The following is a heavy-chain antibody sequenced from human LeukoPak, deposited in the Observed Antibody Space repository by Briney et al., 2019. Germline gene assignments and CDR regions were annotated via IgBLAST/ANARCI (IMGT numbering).Heavy chain of an antibody. CDR2: IYHIGST. Sequence: SQTLSLTCSVSGGSIGTGGYFWTWIRQPPGKGLEWIGHIYHIGSTSYNPSLKSRVTISVDRSKNQFSLKLSSVTAADTAVYYCARDRVPSGSYYYYYGMDVWGQGTTVTVSS. V-gene: IGHV4-30-2*01. CDR1: GGSIGTGGYF. CDR3: ARDRVPSGSYYYYYGMDV. D-gene: IGHD1-26*01. J-gene: IGHJ6*02.